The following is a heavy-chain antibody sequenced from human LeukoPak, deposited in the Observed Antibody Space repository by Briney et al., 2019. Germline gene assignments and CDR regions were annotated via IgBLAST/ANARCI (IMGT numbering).Heavy chain of an antibody. CDR1: RCTFTSYY. D-gene: IGHD2-15*01. CDR2: INPSGGST. V-gene: IGHV1-46*01. Sequence: ASVKVSCKTSRCTFTSYYMNWVRQAPGQGLEWMGMINPSGGSTSYAQKFQGRVTMTRDTSTSTVYMELNSLTSEDTALYYCARDRSPSARYFNYWGQGTLVTVSS. CDR3: ARDRSPSARYFNY. J-gene: IGHJ4*02.